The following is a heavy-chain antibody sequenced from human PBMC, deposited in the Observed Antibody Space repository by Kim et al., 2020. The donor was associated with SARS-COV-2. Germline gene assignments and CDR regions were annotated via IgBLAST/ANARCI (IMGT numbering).Heavy chain of an antibody. J-gene: IGHJ3*02. V-gene: IGHV4-59*01. Sequence: NSNPSLKSRVTISVDTSKNQFSLKLSSVTAADTAVYYCARRMATVGAFDIWGQGTMVTVSS. D-gene: IGHD4-17*01. CDR3: ARRMATVGAFDI.